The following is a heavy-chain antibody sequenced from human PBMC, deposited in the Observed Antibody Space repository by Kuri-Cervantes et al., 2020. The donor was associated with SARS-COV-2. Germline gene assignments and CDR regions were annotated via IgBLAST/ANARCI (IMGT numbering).Heavy chain of an antibody. D-gene: IGHD3-3*01. Sequence: GESLKISCAASGLTFSSYSMNRVRQAPGKGLEWVSSISSSSSYIYYADSVKGRFTISRDNAKNSLYLQMNSLRAEDTAVYYCARGGFLEWFLDYWGQGTLVTVSS. J-gene: IGHJ4*02. V-gene: IGHV3-21*01. CDR1: GLTFSSYS. CDR2: ISSSSSYI. CDR3: ARGGFLEWFLDY.